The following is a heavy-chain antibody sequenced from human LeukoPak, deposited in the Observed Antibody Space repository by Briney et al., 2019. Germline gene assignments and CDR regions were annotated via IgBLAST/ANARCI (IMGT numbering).Heavy chain of an antibody. CDR1: GGSISSYY. Sequence: SETLSLTCTVSGGSISSYYWSWIRQPPGKGLEWIGYIYYSGSSNYNPSLKSRVTISVDTSKNQFSLKLSSVTAADTAVYYCARRLGGSYPPNWFDPWGQGTLVTVSS. J-gene: IGHJ5*02. V-gene: IGHV4-59*08. CDR3: ARRLGGSYPPNWFDP. D-gene: IGHD1-26*01. CDR2: IYYSGSS.